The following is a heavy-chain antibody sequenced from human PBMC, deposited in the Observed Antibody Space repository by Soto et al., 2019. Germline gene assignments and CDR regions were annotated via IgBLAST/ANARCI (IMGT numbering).Heavy chain of an antibody. CDR3: ARGRGDYRKYYFDY. Sequence: TSETLSLTCAVYGGSFSGYYWSWIRQPPGKGLEWIGEINHSGSTNYNPSLKSRVTISVDTSKNQFSLKLSSVTAADTAVYYCARGRGDYRKYYFDYWGQGTLVTVSS. D-gene: IGHD4-17*01. V-gene: IGHV4-34*01. CDR1: GGSFSGYY. J-gene: IGHJ4*02. CDR2: INHSGST.